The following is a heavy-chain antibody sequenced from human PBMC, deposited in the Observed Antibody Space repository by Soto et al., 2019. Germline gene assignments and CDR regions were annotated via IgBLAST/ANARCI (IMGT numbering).Heavy chain of an antibody. D-gene: IGHD3-9*01. J-gene: IGHJ5*02. CDR3: AKDGNPIPYLTGYYRLGWFDP. CDR1: GFTFSSYA. V-gene: IGHV3-23*01. CDR2: ISGSGGST. Sequence: GGSLKLSCAASGFTFSSYAMSWVRQAPGKGLEWVSAISGSGGSTYYADSVKGRFTISRDNSKNTLYLQMNSLRAEDTAVYYCAKDGNPIPYLTGYYRLGWFDPWGQGTLVTVSS.